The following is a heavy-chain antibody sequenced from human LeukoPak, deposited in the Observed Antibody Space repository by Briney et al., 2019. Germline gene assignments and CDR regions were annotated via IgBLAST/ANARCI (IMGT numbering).Heavy chain of an antibody. Sequence: GGSLRLSCAASGFTFSSYAMHWVRQPPGKGLEWGAVISYDGSNIYYADSVKGRFTISRDNSKNTLYLQVNSLRAEDTAVYYCARDYSSGYYRTFDYWGQGTLVTVSS. J-gene: IGHJ4*02. CDR3: ARDYSSGYYRTFDY. D-gene: IGHD3-22*01. CDR2: ISYDGSNI. V-gene: IGHV3-30*04. CDR1: GFTFSSYA.